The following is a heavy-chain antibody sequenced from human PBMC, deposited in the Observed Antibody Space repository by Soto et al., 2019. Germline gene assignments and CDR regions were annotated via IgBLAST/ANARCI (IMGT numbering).Heavy chain of an antibody. D-gene: IGHD4-17*01. CDR1: GGSISSGGYY. Sequence: NPSETLSLTCTVSGGSISSGGYYWSWVRQHPGKGLEWIGYIYYSGSTYYNPSLKSRVTISVDTSKNQFSLKLSSVTAADTAVYYCARTFTVTPNFDYWGQGTLVTVSS. CDR2: IYYSGST. CDR3: ARTFTVTPNFDY. J-gene: IGHJ4*02. V-gene: IGHV4-31*03.